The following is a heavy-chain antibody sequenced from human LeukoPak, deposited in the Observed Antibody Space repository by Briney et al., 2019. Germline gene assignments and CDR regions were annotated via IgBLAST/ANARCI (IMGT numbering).Heavy chain of an antibody. Sequence: EASVKVSCKASGGTFSSYAISWVRQAPGQGLEWMGGIIPIFGTANYALKFQGRVTITADETTSAAYMELSSLRSEDTAVYYCARDLVSYGYAYWGQGTLVTVSS. D-gene: IGHD5-18*01. J-gene: IGHJ4*02. CDR2: IIPIFGTA. CDR1: GGTFSSYA. V-gene: IGHV1-69*13. CDR3: ARDLVSYGYAY.